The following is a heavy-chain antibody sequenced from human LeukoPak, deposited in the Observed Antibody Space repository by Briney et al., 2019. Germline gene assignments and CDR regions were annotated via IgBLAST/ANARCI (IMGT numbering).Heavy chain of an antibody. CDR1: GFNFNTHS. Sequence: HPGGSLRLSCAASGFNFNTHSMSWVRQATGKGLEWVSVITASGGTTYHAYAVKGRFTISRDNSKQPVYLELNTLRAADKDISYCEKDYCSSEICPADYWGQGTQVTVAS. CDR3: EKDYCSSEICPADY. D-gene: IGHD6-13*01. J-gene: IGHJ4*02. CDR2: ITASGGTT. V-gene: IGHV3-23*01.